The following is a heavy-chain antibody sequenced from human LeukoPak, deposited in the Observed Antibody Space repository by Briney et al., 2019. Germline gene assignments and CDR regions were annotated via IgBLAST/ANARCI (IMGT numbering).Heavy chain of an antibody. Sequence: GGSLRLSCAASGFTFDDYAMHWVRQAPGKGLEWVSGISWNSGSIGYADSVKGRFTISRDNAKNSLYLQMNSLRAEDTAVYYCARDQRGSYYGFFDYWGQGTLVTVSS. CDR3: ARDQRGSYYGFFDY. CDR1: GFTFDDYA. D-gene: IGHD1-26*01. J-gene: IGHJ4*02. CDR2: ISWNSGSI. V-gene: IGHV3-9*01.